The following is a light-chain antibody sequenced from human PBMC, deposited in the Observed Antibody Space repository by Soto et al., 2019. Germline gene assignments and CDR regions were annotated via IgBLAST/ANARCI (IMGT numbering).Light chain of an antibody. V-gene: IGKV1-39*01. J-gene: IGKJ2*01. Sequence: DIQMTQSPSSLSVSVGDRVTITCRASQSITKYLNWYQQKPGKAPKLLVYAAPSLQSGVPSRFSGNGSGTDFTLTISSLQPEDFATYYCQQSDSYPYTFGQGTKLEIK. CDR1: QSITKY. CDR3: QQSDSYPYT. CDR2: AAP.